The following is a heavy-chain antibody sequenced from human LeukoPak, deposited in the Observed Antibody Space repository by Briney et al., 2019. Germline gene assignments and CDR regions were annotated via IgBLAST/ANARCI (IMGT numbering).Heavy chain of an antibody. CDR1: GLTFSHAW. CDR3: TPRDY. V-gene: IGHV3-15*01. Sequence: PGGSLRLSCAASGLTFSHAWMSWVRQAPGEGLEWVGRITSRTHGDITDYAAPVKGRFTVSRDDSKNMVYLQMDSLKVEDTAIYYCTPRDYWGQGTLVTVSS. CDR2: ITSRTHGDIT. J-gene: IGHJ4*02.